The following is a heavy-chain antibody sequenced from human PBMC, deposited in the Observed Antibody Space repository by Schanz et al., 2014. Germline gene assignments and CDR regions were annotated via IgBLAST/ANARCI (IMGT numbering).Heavy chain of an antibody. CDR2: VKQDGIEK. J-gene: IGHJ4*02. Sequence: EVQLVESGGGLVQPGGSARLSCAASGFTFSGYWMSWVRQAPGKGPEWLANVKQDGIEKYYLESVRGRFTISRDNARNTLYLQMNSLRAEDTAVYFCAKSYDTSGYSGFDYWGQGTLVTVSS. V-gene: IGHV3-7*01. CDR3: AKSYDTSGYSGFDY. CDR1: GFTFSGYW. D-gene: IGHD3-22*01.